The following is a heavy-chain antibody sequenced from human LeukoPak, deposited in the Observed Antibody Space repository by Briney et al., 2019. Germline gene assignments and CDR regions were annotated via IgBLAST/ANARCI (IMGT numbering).Heavy chain of an antibody. CDR3: ARLTGVGYCSGGSCFPEYFQH. CDR2: INPSGGST. CDR1: GYTFTSYY. D-gene: IGHD2-15*01. V-gene: IGHV1-46*01. J-gene: IGHJ1*01. Sequence: ASVKVSCKASGYTFTSYYMHWVRQAPGQGLEWMGIINPSGGSTSYAQKFQGRVTMTRDTSTSTVYMELSSPRSEDTAVYYCARLTGVGYCSGGSCFPEYFQHWGQGTLVTVSS.